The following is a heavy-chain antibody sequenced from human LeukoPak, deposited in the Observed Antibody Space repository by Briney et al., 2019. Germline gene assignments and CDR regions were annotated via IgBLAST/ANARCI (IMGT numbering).Heavy chain of an antibody. J-gene: IGHJ4*02. V-gene: IGHV1-18*01. CDR3: ARDSYYDSSGYYPFDY. CDR2: ISAYNGNT. D-gene: IGHD3-22*01. Sequence: ASVTVSCKASGYTFTSYGISWVRQAPGQGLEWMGWISAYNGNTNYAHKLQGRVTMTTDTSTSTAYMELRSLRSDDTAVYYCARDSYYDSSGYYPFDYWGQGTLVTVSS. CDR1: GYTFTSYG.